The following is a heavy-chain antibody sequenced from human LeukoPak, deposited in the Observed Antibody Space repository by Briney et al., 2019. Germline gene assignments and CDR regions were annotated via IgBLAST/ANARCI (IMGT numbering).Heavy chain of an antibody. CDR1: GDSISSSSYY. J-gene: IGHJ1*01. V-gene: IGHV4-39*01. Sequence: SETLSLTCTISGDSISSSSYYWGWIRQPPGKGLEWIGDIYYRGSTYYSPSLKSRVSISIDTSNNQFSLTLNSVTAADTALYYCARRRYYDSTGYLDWGQGTLVTVSS. CDR3: ARRRYYDSTGYLD. D-gene: IGHD3-22*01. CDR2: IYYRGST.